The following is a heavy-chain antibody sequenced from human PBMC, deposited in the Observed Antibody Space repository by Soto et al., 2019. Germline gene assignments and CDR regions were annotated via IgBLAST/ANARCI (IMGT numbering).Heavy chain of an antibody. V-gene: IGHV4-59*01. J-gene: IGHJ5*02. CDR2: IYHIGST. CDR1: GAPINSDY. D-gene: IGHD5-12*01. Sequence: LSLTCTVSGAPINSDYWSWIRQSPGKGLEWIGYIYHIGSTDYNPSLKSLVTISIDKYKNQFSLNLRYVTAADTAVYFCARFTYKSGFNWFDPWGQGTQVTVSS. CDR3: ARFTYKSGFNWFDP.